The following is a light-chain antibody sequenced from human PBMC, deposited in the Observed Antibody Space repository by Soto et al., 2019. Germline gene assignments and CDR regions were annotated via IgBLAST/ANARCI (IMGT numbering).Light chain of an antibody. V-gene: IGLV2-8*01. J-gene: IGLJ1*01. Sequence: QSALTQPPSASGSPGQSVTISCTGTSSDVGPYNYVSWYQQHPGKAPKLMIYEVSKRPSGVPDRFSGSKSGNTASLTVSGLQAEDEADYYCSSYAGSNNYVFGTGTKVTVL. CDR1: SSDVGPYNY. CDR3: SSYAGSNNYV. CDR2: EVS.